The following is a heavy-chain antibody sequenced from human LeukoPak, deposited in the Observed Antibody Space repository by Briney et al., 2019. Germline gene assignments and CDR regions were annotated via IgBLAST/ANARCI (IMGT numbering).Heavy chain of an antibody. CDR3: ARDSAYSDYGDIPNWFDP. V-gene: IGHV4-4*07. D-gene: IGHD4-17*01. CDR2: IYTSGST. Sequence: SETLSLTCTVSGGSISSYYLSWIRQPAGRGLEWIGRIYTSGSTNYNPSLKSRVTISVDTSKNQFSLKLSSVTAADTAVYYCARDSAYSDYGDIPNWFDPWGQGTLVTVSS. CDR1: GGSISSYY. J-gene: IGHJ5*02.